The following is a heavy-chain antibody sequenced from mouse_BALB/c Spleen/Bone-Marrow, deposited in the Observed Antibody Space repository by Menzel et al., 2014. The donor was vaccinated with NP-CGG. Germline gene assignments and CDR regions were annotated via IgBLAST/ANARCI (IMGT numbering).Heavy chain of an antibody. CDR2: IYPGDGDT. Sequence: QVHVKQSGAELVRPGSSVKISCKASGYAFSNYWMNWVKQRPEQGLEWIGQIYPGDGDTNYNGKFKGKATLTADKSSSTAYMQLSSLTSEDSAVYFCARRDGSTYYYAMDYWGQGTSVTVSS. D-gene: IGHD1-1*01. V-gene: IGHV1-80*01. J-gene: IGHJ4*01. CDR1: GYAFSNYW. CDR3: ARRDGSTYYYAMDY.